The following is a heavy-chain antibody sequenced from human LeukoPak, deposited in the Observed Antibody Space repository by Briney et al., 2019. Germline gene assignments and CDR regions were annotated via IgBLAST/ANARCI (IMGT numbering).Heavy chain of an antibody. Sequence: ASVKVSCKASGGTFSSYAISWVRQAPGQGLEWMGGIIPIFGTANYAQKFQGRVTITADESTSTAHMELSSLRSEDTAVYYCAGPYGDYGGLDYWGQGTLVTVSS. CDR3: AGPYGDYGGLDY. CDR2: IIPIFGTA. J-gene: IGHJ4*02. CDR1: GGTFSSYA. V-gene: IGHV1-69*13. D-gene: IGHD4-17*01.